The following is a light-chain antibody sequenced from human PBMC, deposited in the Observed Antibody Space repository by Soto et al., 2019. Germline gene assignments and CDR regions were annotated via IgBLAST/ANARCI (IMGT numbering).Light chain of an antibody. CDR2: AAS. CDR3: QQYGGSPIT. V-gene: IGKV3-20*01. Sequence: EIVLTQSPGTLSLSPGERATLSCRASQSVSSNYLAWYHKKPGQAPRLLIFAASTRATGIPDRFSGSGSGTDFTLTISRLEPEDFAVYYCQQYGGSPITFGQGTRLEIK. J-gene: IGKJ5*01. CDR1: QSVSSNY.